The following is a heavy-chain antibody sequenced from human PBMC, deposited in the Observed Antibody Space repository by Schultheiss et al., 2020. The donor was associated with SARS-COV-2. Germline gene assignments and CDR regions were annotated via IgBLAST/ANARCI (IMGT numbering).Heavy chain of an antibody. J-gene: IGHJ4*02. CDR3: AKASGAFYDSSGYSSFDY. V-gene: IGHV3-23*01. CDR2: ISGSGGST. D-gene: IGHD3-22*01. CDR1: GFTFSSYT. Sequence: GGSLRLSCAASGFTFSSYTINWVRQAPGKGLEWVSSISGSGGSTYYSDSVKGRFTISRDNSKNTLFLQMNSLGAGDTALYYCAKASGAFYDSSGYSSFDYWGQGTLVTVSS.